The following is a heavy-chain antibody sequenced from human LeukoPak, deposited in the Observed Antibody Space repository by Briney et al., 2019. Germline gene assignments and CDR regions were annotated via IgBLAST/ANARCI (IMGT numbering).Heavy chain of an antibody. CDR3: TRKWESITMVRGVIDHGYFDY. V-gene: IGHV3-49*03. J-gene: IGHJ4*02. CDR2: IRSKAYGGTT. Sequence: GGSLRLSCTASGFTFGDYAMSWFRQAPGKGLEWVGFIRSKAYGGTTEYAASVKGRFTISRDDSKSIAYLQMNSLKTEDTAVYYCTRKWESITMVRGVIDHGYFDYWGQGTLVTVSS. CDR1: GFTFGDYA. D-gene: IGHD3-10*01.